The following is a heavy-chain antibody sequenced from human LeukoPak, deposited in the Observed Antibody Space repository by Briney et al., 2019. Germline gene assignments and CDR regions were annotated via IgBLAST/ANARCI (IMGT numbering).Heavy chain of an antibody. CDR1: GGSISSGGYY. CDR2: IYDSGST. V-gene: IGHV4-30-4*01. D-gene: IGHD2-15*01. Sequence: SETLSLTCTVSGGSISSGGYYWSWIRQPPGKGLEWIGYIYDSGSTYYNPSLKSRITISVDTSENRFSLKLNSVTATDTAVYYCARDCSGGSCYGAFDIWGQGTMVTVSS. J-gene: IGHJ3*02. CDR3: ARDCSGGSCYGAFDI.